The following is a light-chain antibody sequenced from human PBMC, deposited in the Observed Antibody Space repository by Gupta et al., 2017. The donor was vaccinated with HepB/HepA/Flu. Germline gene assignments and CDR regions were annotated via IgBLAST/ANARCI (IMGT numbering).Light chain of an antibody. Sequence: EIVLSQSTVTLSLSPGERATLSCRASQSVSSSYLAWYQQKPGQAPRLLIYGASSRATCIPDRFSGSGSGTDFTLTISRLEPEDFAVYYCQLYGTTPALTFGGGTRVEIK. V-gene: IGKV3-20*01. CDR1: QSVSSSY. CDR3: QLYGTTPALT. CDR2: GAS. J-gene: IGKJ4*01.